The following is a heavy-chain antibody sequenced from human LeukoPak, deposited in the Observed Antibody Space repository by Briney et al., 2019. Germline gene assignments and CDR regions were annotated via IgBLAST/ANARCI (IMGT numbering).Heavy chain of an antibody. D-gene: IGHD2-15*01. CDR1: GFTFSDHW. CDR3: ARGADGVSSNSRGWFDP. V-gene: IGHV3-7*01. CDR2: INRDGSEK. Sequence: GGSLRLSCAASGFTFSDHWMHWVRQAPGKGLEWVATINRDGSEKWYLDSVRGRFTISRDNAKNSLHLQMNTLRAEDTAVYSCARGADGVSSNSRGWFDPWGQGTLVTVSS. J-gene: IGHJ5*02.